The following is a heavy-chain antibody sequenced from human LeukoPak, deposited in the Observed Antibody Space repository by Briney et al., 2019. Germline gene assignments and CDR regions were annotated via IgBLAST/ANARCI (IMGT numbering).Heavy chain of an antibody. CDR1: GASISSSY. D-gene: IGHD6-13*01. Sequence: PSETLSLTCTVSGASISSSYCTWIRQPAGEGLEWIGRISTGGGTTYNPSFKSRVTMSVDASKNQFSLNLTSVTAADTAVYYCAREGAAAGTRYFGYWGQGTLVTVSS. J-gene: IGHJ4*02. CDR3: AREGAAAGTRYFGY. V-gene: IGHV4-4*07. CDR2: ISTGGGT.